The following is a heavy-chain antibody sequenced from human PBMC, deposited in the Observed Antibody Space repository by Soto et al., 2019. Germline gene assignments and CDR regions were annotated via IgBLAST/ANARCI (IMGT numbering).Heavy chain of an antibody. CDR3: ARAREGATLFDY. J-gene: IGHJ4*02. Sequence: PSETLSLTCTVSGGSISSGGYYWSWIRQHPGKGLEWIGYIYYSGSTYYNPSLKSRITISVDTSKNQFSLKLSSVTATDTAVYYCARAREGATLFDYWGQGTLVTVSS. V-gene: IGHV4-31*03. CDR2: IYYSGST. D-gene: IGHD1-26*01. CDR1: GGSISSGGYY.